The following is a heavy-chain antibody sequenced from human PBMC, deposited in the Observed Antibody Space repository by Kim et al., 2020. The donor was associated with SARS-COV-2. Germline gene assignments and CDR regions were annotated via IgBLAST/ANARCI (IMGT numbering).Heavy chain of an antibody. CDR3: GRDGTAPGIYFDY. CDR2: INQDGSEK. CDR1: GFSFSSHW. V-gene: IGHV3-7*01. J-gene: IGHJ4*02. D-gene: IGHD6-13*01. Sequence: GGSLRLSCAASGFSFSSHWMSWVRQAPGKGLEWVANINQDGSEKYYADSEKGRFTISRDNAKNSLYLQMNSLRAEDSAVYYCGRDGTAPGIYFDYWGQGALVTVSS.